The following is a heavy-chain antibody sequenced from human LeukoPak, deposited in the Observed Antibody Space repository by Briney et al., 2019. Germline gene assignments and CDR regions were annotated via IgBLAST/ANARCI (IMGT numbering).Heavy chain of an antibody. Sequence: GGSLRLPCAASGFTFSSYSMNWVRQAPGKGLEWVSYISSSSSTIYYADSVKGRFTISRDNAKNSLYLQMNSLRAEDTAVYYCARDFDGGASDYWGQGTLVTVSS. V-gene: IGHV3-48*01. CDR2: ISSSSSTI. CDR1: GFTFSSYS. J-gene: IGHJ4*02. D-gene: IGHD1-26*01. CDR3: ARDFDGGASDY.